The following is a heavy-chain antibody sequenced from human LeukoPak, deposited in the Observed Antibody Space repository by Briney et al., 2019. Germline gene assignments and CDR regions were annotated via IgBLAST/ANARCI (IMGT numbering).Heavy chain of an antibody. Sequence: SETLSLTCTASGGSISSYYWSWIRQPPGKGLEWIGYIYYSGSTNYNPSLKSRVTISVDTSKNQFSLKLSSVTAADTAVYYCARDLEWLYIGYYMDVWGKRTTVTVSS. V-gene: IGHV4-59*01. CDR1: GGSISSYY. CDR2: IYYSGST. CDR3: ARDLEWLYIGYYMDV. D-gene: IGHD3-3*01. J-gene: IGHJ6*03.